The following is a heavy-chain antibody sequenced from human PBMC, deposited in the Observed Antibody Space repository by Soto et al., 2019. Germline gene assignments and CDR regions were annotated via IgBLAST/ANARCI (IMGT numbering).Heavy chain of an antibody. V-gene: IGHV1-46*01. CDR3: ARICSGGSCYYYGMDV. J-gene: IGHJ6*02. CDR2: INPSGGST. Sequence: GASVKVSCKASGYPFTSYYLHWVRQAPGQGLEWMGIINPSGGSTSYAQKFQGRVTMTRDTSTSTVYMELSSLRSEDTAVYYCARICSGGSCYYYGMDVWGQGTTVTVSS. D-gene: IGHD2-15*01. CDR1: GYPFTSYY.